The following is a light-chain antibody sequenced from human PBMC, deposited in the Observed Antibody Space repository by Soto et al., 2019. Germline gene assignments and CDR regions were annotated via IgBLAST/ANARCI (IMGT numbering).Light chain of an antibody. J-gene: IGKJ5*01. CDR2: LGS. CDR3: LQALQTPPT. CDR1: QSLLHYNGYNY. V-gene: IGKV2-28*01. Sequence: DIVMTQSPLSLPVTPGEPASISCRSSQSLLHYNGYNYLDWYLQKPGQSPQLLIYLGSNRASGVPARFSGSGSGTDFTLKISRVEAEDVGVYYCLQALQTPPTFGQGTRLEIK.